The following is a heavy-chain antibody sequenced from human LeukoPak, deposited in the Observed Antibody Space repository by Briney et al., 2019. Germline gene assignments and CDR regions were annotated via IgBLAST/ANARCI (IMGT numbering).Heavy chain of an antibody. CDR1: GDTFTTYA. Sequence: SVKVSCKASGDTFTTYAIIWVRQAPGQGLEWMGGIIPMFDTPNYAQRLQGRVTITADKSTKTAYMELTSLRSEDTAVYYCARAGIPGYCTNVTCSNWLDPWGQGTLVTVSS. CDR2: IIPMFDTP. J-gene: IGHJ5*02. D-gene: IGHD2-8*01. CDR3: ARAGIPGYCTNVTCSNWLDP. V-gene: IGHV1-69*06.